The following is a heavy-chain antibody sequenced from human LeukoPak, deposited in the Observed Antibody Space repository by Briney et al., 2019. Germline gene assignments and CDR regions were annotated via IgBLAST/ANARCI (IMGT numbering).Heavy chain of an antibody. D-gene: IGHD3-10*01. Sequence: SETLSLTCTVSGGSISRYYWSWIRQPPGKGLEWIGYIYYSGSTNYNPSLKSRVTISVDTSKNQFSLKLSSVTAADTAVYYCARGVDRAYYYGSGRNYFDYWGQGTLVTVSS. CDR2: IYYSGST. CDR3: ARGVDRAYYYGSGRNYFDY. J-gene: IGHJ4*02. CDR1: GGSISRYY. V-gene: IGHV4-59*01.